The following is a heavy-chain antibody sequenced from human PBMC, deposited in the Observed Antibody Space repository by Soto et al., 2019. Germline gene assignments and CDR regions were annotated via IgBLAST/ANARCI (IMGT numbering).Heavy chain of an antibody. CDR2: IYHSGST. J-gene: IGHJ4*02. CDR1: GGSISRGGYS. Sequence: SETLSLTCAVSGGSISRGGYSWSWIRQPPGKGLEWIGYIYHSGSTYYNPSLKSRVTISVDRSKNQFSLKLSSVTAADTAVYYCARGHKYYFDYWGQATLVSVSS. V-gene: IGHV4-30-2*01. CDR3: ARGHKYYFDY.